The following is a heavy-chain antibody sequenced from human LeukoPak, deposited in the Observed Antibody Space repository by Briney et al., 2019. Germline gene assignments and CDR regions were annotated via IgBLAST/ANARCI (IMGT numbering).Heavy chain of an antibody. CDR2: ISSSGSTI. V-gene: IGHV3-48*03. J-gene: IGHJ4*02. D-gene: IGHD3-9*01. CDR1: GFTFSSYE. Sequence: PGGSLRLSCAASGFTFSSYEMNWVRQAPGKGLEWVSYISSSGSTIYHADSVKGRFTISRDNAKNSLYLQMNSLRAEDTAVYYCERERDILTGFDYWGQGTLVTVSS. CDR3: ERERDILTGFDY.